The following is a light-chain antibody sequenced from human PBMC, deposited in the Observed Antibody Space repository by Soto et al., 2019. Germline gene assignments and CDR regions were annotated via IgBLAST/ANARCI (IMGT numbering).Light chain of an antibody. V-gene: IGKV3-11*01. Sequence: EIVLNQSPATLSLSPGERASLSYRDSQSVSSNLAWYQQKPGQAPRLLISDASNRATGIPARFTGSGAGTDFTLAISRLEPEDFAVYYCQQRSTWPYTFGQGNKLEI. CDR2: DAS. CDR1: QSVSSN. J-gene: IGKJ2*01. CDR3: QQRSTWPYT.